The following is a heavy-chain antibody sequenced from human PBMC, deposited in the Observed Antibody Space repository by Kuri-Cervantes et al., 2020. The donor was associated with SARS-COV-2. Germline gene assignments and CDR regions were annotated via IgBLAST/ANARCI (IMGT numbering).Heavy chain of an antibody. CDR2: ISGGST. CDR3: KKTEDTVVVVAAPSGDDHNWFDP. V-gene: IGHV3-38-3*01. D-gene: IGHD2-15*01. CDR1: GFTVSSNE. J-gene: IGHJ5*02. Sequence: GESLKISCAASGFTVSSNEMSWVRQAPGKGLEWVSSISGGSTYYADSRRGRFTISRDNSKNTLHLQMNSLRAEDTAVYYCKKTEDTVVVVAAPSGDDHNWFDPWGQGTLVTVSS.